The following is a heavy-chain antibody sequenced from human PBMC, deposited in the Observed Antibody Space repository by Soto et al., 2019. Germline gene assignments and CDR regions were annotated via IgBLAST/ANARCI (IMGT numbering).Heavy chain of an antibody. J-gene: IGHJ6*02. CDR3: ARDLGLNLAVAGTKLYYYYYGMDV. V-gene: IGHV6-1*01. CDR1: GDSVSSNSAA. CDR2: TYYRSKWYN. D-gene: IGHD6-19*01. Sequence: SQTLSLTCAISGDSVSSNSAAWNWIRQSPSRGLEWLGRTYYRSKWYNDYAVSVKSRIIINPDTSKNQFSLQLNSVTPEDTAVYYCARDLGLNLAVAGTKLYYYYYGMDVWGQGTTVTVSS.